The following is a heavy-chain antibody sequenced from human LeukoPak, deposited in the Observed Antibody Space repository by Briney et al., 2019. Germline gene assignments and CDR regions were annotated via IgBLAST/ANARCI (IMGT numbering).Heavy chain of an antibody. CDR1: GGSISSFY. Sequence: SETLSLTCTVSGGSISSFYWTWIRQPPGKGLEWIGYLYYSGSTNYNPSLKSRVTISLDTSKNQVSLKLSSVTAADTAVYYCARSRGWLQSHPLGYWGQGTLVTVSS. CDR3: ARSRGWLQSHPLGY. D-gene: IGHD5-24*01. J-gene: IGHJ4*02. CDR2: LYYSGST. V-gene: IGHV4-59*12.